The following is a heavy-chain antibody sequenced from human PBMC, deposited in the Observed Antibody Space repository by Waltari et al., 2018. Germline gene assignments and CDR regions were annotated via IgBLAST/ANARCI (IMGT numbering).Heavy chain of an antibody. CDR1: GHTFISYY. J-gene: IGHJ6*02. V-gene: IGHV1-46*01. D-gene: IGHD3-22*01. CDR3: ASGDYDDSTGSRYYGMDV. Sequence: QVHLVQSGAEVKKPGASAKVSCRASGHTFISYYIHWVRGAPGQGLEWMGKMNPGGRKTYAQKFQGRVTMTRETSTNTVYMELSSLRSEDTAVYYCASGDYDDSTGSRYYGMDVWGQGTTVTVSS. CDR2: MNPGGRK.